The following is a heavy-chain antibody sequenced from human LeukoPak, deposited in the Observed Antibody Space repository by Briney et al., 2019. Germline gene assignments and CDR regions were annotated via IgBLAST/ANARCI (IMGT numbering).Heavy chain of an antibody. CDR2: VNHSGST. V-gene: IGHV4-34*01. CDR3: ARHGGWLQFGFDY. CDR1: GGSFSGYY. Sequence: SETLSLTCAVYGGSFSGYYWSWIRQPPGKGLEWIGEVNHSGSTNYNPSLKGRVTISVDTSKNQFSLKLSSVTAADTAVYYCARHGGWLQFGFDYWGQGTLVTVSS. D-gene: IGHD5-24*01. J-gene: IGHJ4*02.